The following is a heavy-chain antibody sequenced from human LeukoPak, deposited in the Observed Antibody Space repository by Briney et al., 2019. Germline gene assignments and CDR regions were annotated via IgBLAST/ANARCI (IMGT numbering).Heavy chain of an antibody. CDR1: GFTVSSNY. CDR2: VRASGSAT. V-gene: IGHV3-23*01. D-gene: IGHD3-3*01. J-gene: IGHJ4*02. CDR3: AKRGRSGSGYDPFDN. Sequence: PGGSLRLSCAASGFTVSSNYMSWVRQAPGKGLEWVSTVRASGSATYYADSVKGRITISRDNSKGTLYLQMNSLRAEDTAVYYCAKRGRSGSGYDPFDNWGQGILVTVSS.